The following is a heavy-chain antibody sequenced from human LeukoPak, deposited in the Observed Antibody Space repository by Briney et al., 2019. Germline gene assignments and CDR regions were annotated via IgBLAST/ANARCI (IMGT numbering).Heavy chain of an antibody. CDR1: GYNFIDHY. CDR3: ARLASSGWSIDY. D-gene: IGHD6-19*01. CDR2: IDPNSGVT. Sequence: ASVKVSCKASGYNFIDHYLHWVRQAPGQGLEWMRWIDPNSGVTHYERNFQGRVTMTRDTSTSTAYMEVRRLRSDDTAEYFCARLASSGWSIDYWGQGTLVTVSS. V-gene: IGHV1-2*02. J-gene: IGHJ4*02.